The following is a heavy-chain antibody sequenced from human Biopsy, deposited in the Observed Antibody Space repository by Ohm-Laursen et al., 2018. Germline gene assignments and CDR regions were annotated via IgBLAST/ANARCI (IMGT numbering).Heavy chain of an antibody. D-gene: IGHD6-19*01. V-gene: IGHV4-34*01. CDR3: ARSGQWARYYFDY. Sequence: LSCAAFGFTFDDFAMHWVRQAPGKGLEWIGEINHRGYTDYNASLKGRVSISVDTSKNQLSLNLTSVTAADTAVFYCARSGQWARYYFDYWGHGTLVTVSP. CDR2: INHRGYT. CDR1: GFTFDDFA. J-gene: IGHJ4*01.